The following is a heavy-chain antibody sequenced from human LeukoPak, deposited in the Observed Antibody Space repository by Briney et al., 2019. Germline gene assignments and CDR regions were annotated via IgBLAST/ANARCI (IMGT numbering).Heavy chain of an antibody. CDR3: ARVAGDYIDY. D-gene: IGHD4-17*01. J-gene: IGHJ4*02. CDR1: GASISSYY. Sequence: SETLSLTCTVSGASISSYYWSWIRQPAGKGLEWIGRIYTTGNTLYNPSLKSRVTISVDTSKNQFSLKLSSVTAADTAVYYCARVAGDYIDYWGQGTLVTVSS. V-gene: IGHV4-4*07. CDR2: IYTTGNT.